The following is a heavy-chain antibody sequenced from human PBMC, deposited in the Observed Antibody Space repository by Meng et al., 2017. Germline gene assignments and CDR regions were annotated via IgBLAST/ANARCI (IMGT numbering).Heavy chain of an antibody. V-gene: IGHV3-30*01. J-gene: IGHJ4*02. CDR2: ISYDGSNQ. D-gene: IGHD3-10*01. CDR1: GFTFSSYA. Sequence: QGRPVGRGGGVVPPGGSLGLSCAASGFTFSSYAMHWGRQAPGKGLEWVAVISYDGSNQYYADSVKGRFTISRDNSKNTLYLQMNSLRAEDTVVYYCAGGLMVNDYWGQGTLVTVSS. CDR3: AGGLMVNDY.